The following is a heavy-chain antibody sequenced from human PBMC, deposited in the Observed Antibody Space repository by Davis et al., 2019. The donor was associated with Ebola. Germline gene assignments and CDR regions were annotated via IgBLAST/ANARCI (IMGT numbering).Heavy chain of an antibody. J-gene: IGHJ4*02. CDR2: IYWDDDK. CDR1: GFSLXXXXXX. Sequence: SGPTLVKPTQTLTLTCTFSGFSLXXXXXXXXXXXHPPGKALECPALIYWDDDKRYSPSLKSRLTITKDTSKNQVVLTMTNMDPVDTATYYCAHRLISGHFDYWGQGTLVTVSS. CDR3: AHRLISGHFDY. D-gene: IGHD6-19*01. V-gene: IGHV2-5*02.